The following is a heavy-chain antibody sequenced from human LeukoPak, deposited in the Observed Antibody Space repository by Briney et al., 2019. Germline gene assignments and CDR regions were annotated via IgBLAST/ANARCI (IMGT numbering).Heavy chain of an antibody. CDR3: ARDLLAFDI. V-gene: IGHV3-21*01. CDR2: ISSSSSYI. Sequence: GVSLRLCRAASGFTVRSYSMNWVRQARGKGLEWVSSISSSSSYIYYADLVKGRFTISRDNAKNSLYLQMNSLRAEDTAVYYCARDLLAFDIWGQGTMVTVSS. CDR1: GFTVRSYS. J-gene: IGHJ3*02.